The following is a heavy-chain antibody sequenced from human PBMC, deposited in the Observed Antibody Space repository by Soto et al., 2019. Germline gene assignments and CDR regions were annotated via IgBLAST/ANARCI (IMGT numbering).Heavy chain of an antibody. CDR2: ISGSGGTT. V-gene: IGHV3-23*01. CDR3: AKSPTGYSSLFDY. CDR1: GFTFSNSA. D-gene: IGHD2-21*01. J-gene: IGHJ4*02. Sequence: EVQLLESGGGLVQPGGSLRLSCAASGFTFSNSAMTWVRQAPGKGLDWVSGISGSGGTTFYAASVKGRFTISRDNSKNTLYLQMNSLRAEDTAVYFCAKSPTGYSSLFDYWGQGTLVTVSS.